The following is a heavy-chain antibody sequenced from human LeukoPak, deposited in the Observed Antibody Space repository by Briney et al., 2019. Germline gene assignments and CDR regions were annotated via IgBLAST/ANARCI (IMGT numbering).Heavy chain of an antibody. Sequence: GGSLRLSCAASGFTFSSYSMNWVRQAPGKGLEWVSSISSSSSSYIYYADSVKGRLTISRDNAKNSLYLQMNSLRAGDTAVYYCAREDSSGCDYWGQGTLVTVSS. CDR2: ISSSSSSYI. D-gene: IGHD6-19*01. V-gene: IGHV3-21*01. CDR3: AREDSSGCDY. J-gene: IGHJ4*02. CDR1: GFTFSSYS.